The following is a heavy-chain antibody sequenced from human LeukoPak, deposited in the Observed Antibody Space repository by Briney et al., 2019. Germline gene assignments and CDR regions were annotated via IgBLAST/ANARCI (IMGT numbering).Heavy chain of an antibody. Sequence: GASVKVSCKASGYTLTNYAMNWVRQAPGQGLEWMGWISAYNGNTNYAQKLQGRVTMTTDTSTSTAYMELRSLRSDDTAVYYCARESGHSGSYGYAFDIWGQGTMVTVSS. D-gene: IGHD1-26*01. V-gene: IGHV1-18*01. CDR1: GYTLTNYA. J-gene: IGHJ3*02. CDR3: ARESGHSGSYGYAFDI. CDR2: ISAYNGNT.